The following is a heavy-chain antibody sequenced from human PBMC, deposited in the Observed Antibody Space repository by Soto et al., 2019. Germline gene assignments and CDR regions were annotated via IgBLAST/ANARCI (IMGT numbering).Heavy chain of an antibody. CDR3: GRGSYTGRWNSHCINY. Sequence: GASVKVSCKASGYTFTGYYIHWVRQAPGQGLEWMGRMDPNTGNTGCAQKFQGRVTMTGNASITTAYMELSSLRSEDTAVYYCGRGSYTGRWNSHCINYWGQGTVGTVSS. V-gene: IGHV1-8*02. CDR2: MDPNTGNT. J-gene: IGHJ4*02. D-gene: IGHD3-16*02. CDR1: GYTFTGYY.